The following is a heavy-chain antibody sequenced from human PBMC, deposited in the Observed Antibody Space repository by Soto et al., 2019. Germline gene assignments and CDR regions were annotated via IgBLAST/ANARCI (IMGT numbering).Heavy chain of an antibody. J-gene: IGHJ6*02. D-gene: IGHD6-13*01. V-gene: IGHV6-1*01. CDR2: TYYRSKWYN. Sequence: SQTLSLTCAISGDSVSSNSAAWNWIRQSPSRGLEWLGRTYYRSKWYNDYAVSVKSRITINPDTSKNQFSLQLNSVTPEDTAVYYCARDLEVAAAGTGYYYYGMDVWGQGTTVTAP. CDR3: ARDLEVAAAGTGYYYYGMDV. CDR1: GDSVSSNSAA.